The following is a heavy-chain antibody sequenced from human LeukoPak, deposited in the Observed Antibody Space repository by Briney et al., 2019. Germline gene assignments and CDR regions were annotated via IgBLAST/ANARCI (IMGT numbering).Heavy chain of an antibody. CDR2: ISYSGST. CDR1: GGSISSYY. V-gene: IGHV4-59*08. J-gene: IGHJ5*02. D-gene: IGHD2-2*01. Sequence: SETLSLTCTVSGGSISSYYWSWIRQPPGKGLEWIGYISYSGSTNYNPSLKSRVTISVDTSKNQFSLKLTSVTAADTAVYYCARHSICSDPWGQGTLVTVSS. CDR3: ARHSICSDP.